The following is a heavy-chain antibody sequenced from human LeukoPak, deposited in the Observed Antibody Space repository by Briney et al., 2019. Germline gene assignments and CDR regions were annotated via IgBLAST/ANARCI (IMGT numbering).Heavy chain of an antibody. D-gene: IGHD3-22*01. CDR2: IIPIFGTA. CDR3: ARADYDSSGYYYSAFDI. CDR1: GGTFSSYA. J-gene: IGHJ3*02. V-gene: IGHV1-69*13. Sequence: SVKVSCKASGGTFSSYAISWVRQAPGQGLEWMGGIIPIFGTANYAQKFQGRVTITADESTSTAYMELSSLRSEDTAVYYCARADYDSSGYYYSAFDIWGQGTMVTVSS.